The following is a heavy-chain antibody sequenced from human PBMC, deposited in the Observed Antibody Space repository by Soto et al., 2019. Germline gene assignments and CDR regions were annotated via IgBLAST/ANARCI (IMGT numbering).Heavy chain of an antibody. CDR2: ISSSSSTI. J-gene: IGHJ6*02. CDR1: GFTFSSYS. Sequence: EVQLVESGGGLVQSGGSLRLSCAASGFTFSSYSMNWVRQAPGKGLEWVSYISSSSSTIYYADSVKGRFTISRDNAKNSLYLQMNSLRDEDTAVYYCARDLIVVSGRFKYYYYYGMDVWGQGTTVTVSS. V-gene: IGHV3-48*02. CDR3: ARDLIVVSGRFKYYYYYGMDV. D-gene: IGHD3-10*01.